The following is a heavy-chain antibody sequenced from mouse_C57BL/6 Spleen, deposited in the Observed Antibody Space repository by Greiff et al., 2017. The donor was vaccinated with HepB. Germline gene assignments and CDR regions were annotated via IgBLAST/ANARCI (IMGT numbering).Heavy chain of an antibody. V-gene: IGHV1-64*01. D-gene: IGHD2-4*01. CDR1: GYTFTSYW. Sequence: QVQLQQPGAELVKPGASVKLSCKASGYTFTSYWMHWVKQRPGQGLEWIGMIHPNSGSTNYNEKFKSKATLTVDKSSSTAYMQLSSLTSEDSAVYYCARSSDYDYDFDDWGQGTTLTVSS. J-gene: IGHJ2*01. CDR3: ARSSDYDYDFDD. CDR2: IHPNSGST.